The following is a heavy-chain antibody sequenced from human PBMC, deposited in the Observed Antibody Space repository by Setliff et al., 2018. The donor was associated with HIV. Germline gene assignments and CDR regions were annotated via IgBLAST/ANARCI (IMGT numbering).Heavy chain of an antibody. D-gene: IGHD5-12*01. J-gene: IGHJ4*02. Sequence: PSETLSLTCILPGGSISTSNYYWGWIRQPPGKGLEWIGSIYYSGSTYYTPSLKSRVTISVDTSKNQFSVKLSSVTAADTAAYYCARHFGWLPREIDYWGQGTLVTVSS. CDR2: IYYSGST. V-gene: IGHV4-39*01. CDR1: GGSISTSNYY. CDR3: ARHFGWLPREIDY.